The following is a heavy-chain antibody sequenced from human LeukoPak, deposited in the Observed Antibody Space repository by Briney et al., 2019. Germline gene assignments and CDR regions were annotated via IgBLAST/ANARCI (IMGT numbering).Heavy chain of an antibody. CDR3: ARDSAARTRASSYYYYMDV. V-gene: IGHV1-69*05. CDR2: IIPIFGTA. D-gene: IGHD6-6*01. CDR1: GGTFSSYA. J-gene: IGHJ6*03. Sequence: SVKVSCKASGGTFSSYAISWVRQAPGQGLEWMGGIIPIFGTANYAQKSQGRVTITTDESTSTAYMELSSLRSEDTAVYYCARDSAARTRASSYYYYMDVWGKGTTVTVSS.